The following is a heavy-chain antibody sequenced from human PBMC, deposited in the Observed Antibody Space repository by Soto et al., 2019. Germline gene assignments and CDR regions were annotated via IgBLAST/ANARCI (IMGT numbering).Heavy chain of an antibody. D-gene: IGHD5-12*01. V-gene: IGHV4-31*03. J-gene: IGHJ6*02. CDR1: GGSISSGGYY. CDR2: IYYSGST. Sequence: QVQLQESGPGLVKPSQTLSLTCTVSGGSISSGGYYWSWIRQHPGKGLEWIGYIYYSGSTYYNPSLKGRVPISVDTSKNQFSLKLSSVTAADTAVYYCARGVEGSGYDCDGMDVWGQGTTVTVSS. CDR3: ARGVEGSGYDCDGMDV.